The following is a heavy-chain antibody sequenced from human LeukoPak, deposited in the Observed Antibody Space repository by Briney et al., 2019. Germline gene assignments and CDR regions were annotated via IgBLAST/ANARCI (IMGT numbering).Heavy chain of an antibody. CDR2: ISSNGGST. Sequence: PGGSLRLSCAASGFTFSSYAMHWVRQAPGKGLEYVSAISSNGGSTYYANSVKGRLTISRDNSKNTLYLQMGSLRAEDMAVYYCAREDYWGQGTLVTVSS. CDR3: AREDY. V-gene: IGHV3-64*01. CDR1: GFTFSSYA. J-gene: IGHJ4*02.